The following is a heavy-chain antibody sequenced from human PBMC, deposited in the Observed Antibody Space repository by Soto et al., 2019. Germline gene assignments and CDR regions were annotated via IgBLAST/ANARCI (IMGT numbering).Heavy chain of an antibody. V-gene: IGHV4-59*02. CDR1: DASVSKYY. CDR3: ARGLLLFAD. CDR2: ISHTGYT. D-gene: IGHD3-10*02. Sequence: SETLSLTCSFSDASVSKYYWSWIRQPPGKGLEWIGYISHTGYTSYNPSLESRLTISMDKSKNQLSLNLNSVTTADTAVYYCARGLLLFADWVKGTPXT. J-gene: IGHJ1*01.